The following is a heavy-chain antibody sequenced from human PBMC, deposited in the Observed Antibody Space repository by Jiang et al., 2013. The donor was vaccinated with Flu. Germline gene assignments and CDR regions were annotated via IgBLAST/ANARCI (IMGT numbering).Heavy chain of an antibody. D-gene: IGHD6-19*01. CDR2: YYRSKWYN. Sequence: YYRSKWYNDYAVSVKSRITINPDTSKNQFSLQLNSVTPEDTAVYYCARVVAVAGCFDYWGQGTLVTVSS. CDR3: ARVVAVAGCFDY. J-gene: IGHJ4*02. V-gene: IGHV6-1*01.